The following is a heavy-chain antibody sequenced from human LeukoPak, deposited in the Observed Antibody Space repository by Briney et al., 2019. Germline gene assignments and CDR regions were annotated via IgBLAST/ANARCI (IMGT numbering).Heavy chain of an antibody. J-gene: IGHJ4*02. CDR2: INPNSGGT. Sequence: ASVTVSCMASRYTFTGYYMHWLRQAPGQGLEWMGLINPNSGGTNYAQKVPGRVTMTRDTSISKAYMELSRLRSDDTAVYYCARDRGRRTYYFDYWGQGTLVTVSS. V-gene: IGHV1-2*02. CDR1: RYTFTGYY. CDR3: ARDRGRRTYYFDY.